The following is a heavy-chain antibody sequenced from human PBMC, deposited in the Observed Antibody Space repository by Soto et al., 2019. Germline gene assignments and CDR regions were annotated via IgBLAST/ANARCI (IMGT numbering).Heavy chain of an antibody. CDR3: AAFTGGYRGYDRHWYFTL. Sequence: QMQLVQSGPEVKKPGTSVKVSCKASGFTFTSSAVQWVRQARGQRLEWIGWIVVGSGNTNYAQKFQERVTITRDISNSPGYVELSSLSSEATAVYYCAAFTGGYRGYDRHWYFTLWGRGTLVTVSS. J-gene: IGHJ2*01. V-gene: IGHV1-58*01. D-gene: IGHD5-12*01. CDR2: IVVGSGNT. CDR1: GFTFTSSA.